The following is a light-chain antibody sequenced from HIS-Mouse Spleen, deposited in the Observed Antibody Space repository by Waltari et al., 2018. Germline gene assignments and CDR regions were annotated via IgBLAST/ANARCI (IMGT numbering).Light chain of an antibody. Sequence: QSALTQPPSASRSPGQSVTISCTGTSSDVGGYNYVSWYQQHPGKAPRLMIYEVTKRPSGVPDSFAGSKSGTTASLTVAGLQAEDEADYYCSSYAGSNNLYVFGTGTKVTVL. V-gene: IGLV2-8*01. CDR1: SSDVGGYNY. CDR2: EVT. CDR3: SSYAGSNNLYV. J-gene: IGLJ1*01.